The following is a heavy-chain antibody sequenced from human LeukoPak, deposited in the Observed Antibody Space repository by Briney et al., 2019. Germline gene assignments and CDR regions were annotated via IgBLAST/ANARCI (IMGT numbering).Heavy chain of an antibody. CDR3: ARGFAKLTGDQAPDVY. V-gene: IGHV1-18*01. D-gene: IGHD7-27*01. CDR2: ISAYNGNT. Sequence: ASVKVSCKASGGTFSNYAISWVRQAPGQGLEWMGWISAYNGNTNYAQKLQGRVTMTTDTSTSTAYMELRSLRSDDTAVYYCARGFAKLTGDQAPDVYWGQGTLVTVSS. J-gene: IGHJ4*02. CDR1: GGTFSNYA.